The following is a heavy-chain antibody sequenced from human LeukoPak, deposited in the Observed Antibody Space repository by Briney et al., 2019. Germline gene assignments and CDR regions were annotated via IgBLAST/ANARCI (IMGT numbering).Heavy chain of an antibody. D-gene: IGHD5-18*01. CDR3: AKDQKSYGYNYYMDV. Sequence: PGGSLRLSCAASGFTFSSYGMHWVRQAPGKGLEWVAVISYDGSNKYYADSVKGRFTISRDNSKNTLYLQMNSLRAEDTAVYYCAKDQKSYGYNYYMDVWGKGTTVTVSS. V-gene: IGHV3-30*18. CDR1: GFTFSSYG. J-gene: IGHJ6*03. CDR2: ISYDGSNK.